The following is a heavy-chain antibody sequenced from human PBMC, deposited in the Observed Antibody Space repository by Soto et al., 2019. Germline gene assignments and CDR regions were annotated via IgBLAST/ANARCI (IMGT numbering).Heavy chain of an antibody. V-gene: IGHV3-13*01. CDR2: IGTGGDI. J-gene: IGHJ6*03. CDR1: GFTFSGYD. Sequence: GGSLRLSCAASGFTFSGYDMHWVRQATGKGLEWVSTIGTGGDIYYAGSVRGRFTISRENAQNSLYLQLNSLRAGDTAVYYCARGLSFYYYMDVWGKGTTVTVSS. CDR3: ARGLSFYYYMDV.